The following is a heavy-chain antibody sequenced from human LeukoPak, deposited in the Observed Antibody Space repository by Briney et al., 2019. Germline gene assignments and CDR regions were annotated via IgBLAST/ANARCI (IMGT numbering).Heavy chain of an antibody. CDR1: GYSFTSYW. J-gene: IGHJ4*02. Sequence: GGSLEISCKGSGYSFTSYWISWGRQMPGKGLEWRGRIDPSDSYTNYSPSFQGHVTISADKSISTAYLQWSSLKASDTAMYYCARQEYGLSNYWGQGTLVTVSS. D-gene: IGHD3-10*01. CDR2: IDPSDSYT. CDR3: ARQEYGLSNY. V-gene: IGHV5-10-1*01.